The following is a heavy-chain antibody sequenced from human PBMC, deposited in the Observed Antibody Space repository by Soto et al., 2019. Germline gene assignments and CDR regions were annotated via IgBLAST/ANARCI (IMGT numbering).Heavy chain of an antibody. D-gene: IGHD7-27*01. CDR2: IYHSGST. V-gene: IGHV4-31*03. J-gene: IGHJ3*02. CDR3: AKTIWGWALDI. Sequence: QVQLQESGPGLVKPSQTLSLTCTVSGDSISSGGYFWSWIRQHPGKGLEWIGYIYHSGSTYYNPSLKSRVTISVDTSKNQFSLKLSSVTAADTAVYYCAKTIWGWALDIWGQGTMVTVSS. CDR1: GDSISSGGYF.